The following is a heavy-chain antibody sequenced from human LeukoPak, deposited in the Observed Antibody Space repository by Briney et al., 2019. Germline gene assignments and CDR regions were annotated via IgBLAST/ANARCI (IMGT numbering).Heavy chain of an antibody. D-gene: IGHD6-13*01. CDR3: ARGQHISSWGFDY. V-gene: IGHV6-1*01. CDR1: GDTVSSNSAA. J-gene: IGHJ4*02. Sequence: SQTLSLTCAISGDTVSSNSAAWNWIRQSPSRGLEWLGRTFYRSKWYNDYAVSVKSRITFNPDTSKNQFSLQLNSVTPEDTAVYYCARGQHISSWGFDYWGQGTLVTVSS. CDR2: TFYRSKWYN.